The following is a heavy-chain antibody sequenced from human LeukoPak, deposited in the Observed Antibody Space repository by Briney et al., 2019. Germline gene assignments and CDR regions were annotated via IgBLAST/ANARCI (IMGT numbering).Heavy chain of an antibody. CDR1: GFTFTNAW. V-gene: IGHV4-59*01. J-gene: IGHJ6*03. D-gene: IGHD6-6*01. Sequence: GSLRLSCVASGFTFTNAWMSWIRQPPGKGLEWIGYIYYSGSTNYNPSLKSRVTISVDTSKNQFSLKLSSVTAADTAVYYCAREEYSSSGNYYYYYMDVWGKGTTVTVSS. CDR2: IYYSGST. CDR3: AREEYSSSGNYYYYYMDV.